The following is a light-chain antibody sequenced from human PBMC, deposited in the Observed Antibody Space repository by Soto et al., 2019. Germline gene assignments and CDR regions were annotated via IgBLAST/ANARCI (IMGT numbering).Light chain of an antibody. CDR2: DVN. CDR1: SSDVGLFDY. CDR3: SSYTSDARHVV. J-gene: IGLJ2*01. Sequence: QSALTQPASVSGSLGQSITISCSGTSSDVGLFDYVSWYQQHPGKVPKLIIYDVNDRPSGVSDRFSGSKSGNTASLTISGLHDEDDDDYFGSSYTSDARHVVFGGGTKLTVL. V-gene: IGLV2-14*03.